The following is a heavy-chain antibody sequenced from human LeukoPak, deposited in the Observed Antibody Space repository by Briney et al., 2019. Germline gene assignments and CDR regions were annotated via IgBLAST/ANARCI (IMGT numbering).Heavy chain of an antibody. D-gene: IGHD1-1*01. CDR2: FDPEDGET. CDR3: ARAPGGFDI. V-gene: IGHV1-24*01. J-gene: IGHJ3*02. Sequence: ASVKVSCKVSGYTLTELSMHWVRQAPGKGLEWMGGFDPEDGETIYAQKFQGRVTITADTSTATAYMELSSLRSEDTAVYFCARAPGGFDIWGQGTMVTVSS. CDR1: GYTLTELS.